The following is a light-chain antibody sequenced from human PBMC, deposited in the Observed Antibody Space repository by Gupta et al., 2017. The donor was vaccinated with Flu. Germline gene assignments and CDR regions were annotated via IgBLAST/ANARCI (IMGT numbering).Light chain of an antibody. V-gene: IGLV2-8*01. CDR2: EVT. Sequence: SVTSSCTGTRSDVGGYNYVAWYQKHPGKAPKLMIFEVTKRPSGVPDRFSGSKSGNTASLTVSGLQAEDEADYYCSSYAGSNKWVFGGGTKLTV. CDR1: RSDVGGYNY. CDR3: SSYAGSNKWV. J-gene: IGLJ3*02.